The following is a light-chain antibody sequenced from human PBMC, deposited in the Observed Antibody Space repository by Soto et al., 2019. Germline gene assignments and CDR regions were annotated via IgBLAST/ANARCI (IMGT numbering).Light chain of an antibody. CDR2: AGS. Sequence: DIQMTQSPSSLSASVGDRVTITCRASQSIDIYVNWYQQKPGEAPKLLIYAGSNLQSGVPSRFSGSGSVTDFTLTITSLQPEDSASYHCQQTYTTPWTFGQGTKVEIK. J-gene: IGKJ1*01. CDR3: QQTYTTPWT. V-gene: IGKV1-39*01. CDR1: QSIDIY.